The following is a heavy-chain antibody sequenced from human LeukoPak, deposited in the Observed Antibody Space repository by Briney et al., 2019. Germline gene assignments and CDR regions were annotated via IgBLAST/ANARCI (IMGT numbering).Heavy chain of an antibody. V-gene: IGHV1-2*02. CDR3: ARVGVWFGECPQYYYYYMEV. Sequence: ASVKLSCKASGYTFTGYYMHWVRQAPGQRLEWMGWINPNSGGTNYAQKPQGRVTMTRDTSISTTYSELSRPRSDDTTVHYCARVGVWFGECPQYYYYYMEVWGQGTLVIVTS. CDR1: GYTFTGYY. J-gene: IGHJ6*03. D-gene: IGHD3-10*01. CDR2: INPNSGGT.